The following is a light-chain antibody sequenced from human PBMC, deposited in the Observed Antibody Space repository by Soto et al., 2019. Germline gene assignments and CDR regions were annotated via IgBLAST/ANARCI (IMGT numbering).Light chain of an antibody. Sequence: QSVLTQPRSVSGSPGQSVTVSCAGSNSDVGGYNFVSWYQQHPSKAPKLLIYDVNKRPSGVPDRFSGSKSGITASLSISGLRAEDEADYICCSPAGRLTWVFGGGTQLTVL. CDR2: DVN. J-gene: IGLJ3*02. CDR3: CSPAGRLTWV. CDR1: NSDVGGYNF. V-gene: IGLV2-11*01.